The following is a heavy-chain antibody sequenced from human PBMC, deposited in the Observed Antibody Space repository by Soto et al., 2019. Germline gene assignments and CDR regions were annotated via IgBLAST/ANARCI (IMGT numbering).Heavy chain of an antibody. CDR3: AREGRYSSSSYKPYYFDY. CDR1: GYTFTSYA. J-gene: IGHJ4*02. V-gene: IGHV1-3*01. Sequence: ASVKVSCKASGYTFTSYAMHWVRQAPGQRLEWMGWINAGNGNTKYSQKFQGRVTITRDTSASTAYMELSSLRSEDTAVYYCAREGRYSSSSYKPYYFDYWGQGTLVTVSS. D-gene: IGHD6-13*01. CDR2: INAGNGNT.